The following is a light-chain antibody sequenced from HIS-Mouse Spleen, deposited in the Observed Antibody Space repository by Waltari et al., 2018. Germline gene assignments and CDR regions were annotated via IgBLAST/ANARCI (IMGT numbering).Light chain of an antibody. CDR1: SSDVGSYNL. V-gene: IGLV2-23*01. CDR2: EGS. CDR3: CLYAGSSTLV. Sequence: QSALTQPASVSGSPGQSITISCTGTSSDVGSYNLVSWYQQHPGKAPKLMVYEGSNRPSGVANRFSGSKSGNTASLTSAGLQAEDEADYYCCLYAGSSTLVFGGGTKLTVL. J-gene: IGLJ3*02.